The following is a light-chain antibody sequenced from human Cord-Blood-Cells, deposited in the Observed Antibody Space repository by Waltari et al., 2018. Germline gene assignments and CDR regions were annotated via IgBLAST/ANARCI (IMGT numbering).Light chain of an antibody. CDR1: SSDVGGYNY. V-gene: IGLV2-14*01. J-gene: IGLJ3*02. CDR2: DVS. CDR3: SSYTSSSTWV. Sequence: QSALTQPAPVSGSPGQSITISCTGTSSDVGGYNYVSWYQQHPGKAPELMIYDVSKRPSGVSNRFAGSKSGNPASLAISGLQAEDEADYYCSSYTSSSTWVFGGGTKLTVL.